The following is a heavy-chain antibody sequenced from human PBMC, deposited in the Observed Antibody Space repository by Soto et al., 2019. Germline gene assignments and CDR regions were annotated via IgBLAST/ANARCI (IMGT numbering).Heavy chain of an antibody. Sequence: QVELVQSGAEVKKPGSSVKVSCQASEGTCRNYAISWVRQAPGQGLEWMGGIIAIFGTANYAQKFQGRVTITAKTSANRLYLELIILISYHTAGYCCASTKYDSSPYYHWYLGLW. J-gene: IGHJ2*01. CDR2: IIAIFGTA. CDR3: ASTKYDSSPYYHWYLGL. V-gene: IGHV1-69*06. D-gene: IGHD3-22*01. CDR1: EGTCRNYA.